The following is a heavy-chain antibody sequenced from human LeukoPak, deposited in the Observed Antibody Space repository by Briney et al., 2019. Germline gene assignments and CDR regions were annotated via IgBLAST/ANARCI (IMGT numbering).Heavy chain of an antibody. V-gene: IGHV1-46*01. CDR1: GYTFTGYY. J-gene: IGHJ4*02. CDR2: INPSGGST. CDR3: ARDDYGLPTDY. D-gene: IGHD4/OR15-4a*01. Sequence: GASVKVSCKASGYTFTGYYMHWARQAPGQGLEWMGIINPSGGSTSYAQKFQGRVTMTRDTSTSTVYMELSSLRSEDTAVYYCARDDYGLPTDYWGQGTLVTVSS.